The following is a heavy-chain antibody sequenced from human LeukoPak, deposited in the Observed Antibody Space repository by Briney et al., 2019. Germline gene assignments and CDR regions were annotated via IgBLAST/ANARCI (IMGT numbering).Heavy chain of an antibody. CDR1: GYSISSGYY. Sequence: PSETLSLTCAVSGYSISSGYYWGWIRQPAGKGLEWIGRIYTSGSTNYNPSLKSRVTMSVDTSKNQFSLKLSSVTAADTAVYYCARDVDSSGWYWYHWFDPWGQGTLVTVSS. V-gene: IGHV4-4*07. CDR3: ARDVDSSGWYWYHWFDP. J-gene: IGHJ5*02. D-gene: IGHD6-19*01. CDR2: IYTSGST.